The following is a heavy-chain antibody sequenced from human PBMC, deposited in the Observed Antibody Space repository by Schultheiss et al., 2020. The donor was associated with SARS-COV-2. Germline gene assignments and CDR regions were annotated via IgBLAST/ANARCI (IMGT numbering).Heavy chain of an antibody. CDR2: ISAGGGST. J-gene: IGHJ4*02. CDR3: AKRSSWSSFDY. CDR1: GFTFTSYW. Sequence: GGSLRLSCVASGFTFTSYWMHWVRQAPGKGLEWVSGISAGGGSTYYADSVKGRFTISRDNSENTLYLQINSLRAEDSAVYYCAKRSSWSSFDYWGQGTLVTVSS. V-gene: IGHV3-23*01. D-gene: IGHD6-13*01.